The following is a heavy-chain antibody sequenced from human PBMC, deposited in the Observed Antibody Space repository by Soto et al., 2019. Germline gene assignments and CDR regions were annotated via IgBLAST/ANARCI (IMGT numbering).Heavy chain of an antibody. CDR1: GYTFTSYD. Sequence: ASVKVSCKASGYTFTSYDINWVRQATGQGLEWMGWMNPNSGNTGYAQKFQGRVTMTRNTSISTAYMELSSLRSEDTAVYYCARGLGAEAGRRDYYYYYRDVGGKGTTVTVSS. J-gene: IGHJ6*03. CDR2: MNPNSGNT. V-gene: IGHV1-8*01. CDR3: ARGLGAEAGRRDYYYYYRDV. D-gene: IGHD6-13*01.